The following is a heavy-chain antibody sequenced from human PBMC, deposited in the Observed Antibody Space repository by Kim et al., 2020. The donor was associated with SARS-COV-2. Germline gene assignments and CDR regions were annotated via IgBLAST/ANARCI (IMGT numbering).Heavy chain of an antibody. CDR3: ARDEDYGDYVVNGMDV. CDR2: ISYDGSNK. CDR1: GFTFSSYA. Sequence: GGSLRLSCAASGFTFSSYAMHWVRQAPGKGLEWVAVISYDGSNKYYADSVKGRFTISRDNSKNTLYLQMNSLRAEDTAVYYCARDEDYGDYVVNGMDVWGQGTTVTVSS. V-gene: IGHV3-30*04. D-gene: IGHD4-17*01. J-gene: IGHJ6*02.